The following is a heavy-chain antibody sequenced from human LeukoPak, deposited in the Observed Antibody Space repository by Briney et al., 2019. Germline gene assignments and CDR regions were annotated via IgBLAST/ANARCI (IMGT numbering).Heavy chain of an antibody. J-gene: IGHJ4*02. CDR3: ARLGVVPAAMRVTGILV. V-gene: IGHV4-34*01. D-gene: IGHD2-2*01. Sequence: PSETLSLTCAVYGGSFSGYYWSWIRQPPGKGLEWIGEINHSGSTNYNPSLKSRVTISVDTSKNQFSLKLSSVTAADTAVYYCARLGVVPAAMRVTGILVWGQGTLVTVSS. CDR2: INHSGST. CDR1: GGSFSGYY.